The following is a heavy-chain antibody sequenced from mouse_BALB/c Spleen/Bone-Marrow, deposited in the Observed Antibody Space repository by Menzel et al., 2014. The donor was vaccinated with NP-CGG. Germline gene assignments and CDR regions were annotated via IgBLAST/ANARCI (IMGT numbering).Heavy chain of an antibody. V-gene: IGHV5-15*02. CDR3: ARDYYGSSYWCFDV. D-gene: IGHD1-1*01. CDR1: GFTFSDYG. Sequence: EVQLVESGGGLVQPGGSRKLSCAASGFTFSDYGMAWVRQAPGKGPEWVAFISNLAYSIYYADTVTGRFTISRENAKNTLYLEMSSLRSEDTAMYYCARDYYGSSYWCFDVWGAGTTVTVSS. CDR2: ISNLAYSI. J-gene: IGHJ1*01.